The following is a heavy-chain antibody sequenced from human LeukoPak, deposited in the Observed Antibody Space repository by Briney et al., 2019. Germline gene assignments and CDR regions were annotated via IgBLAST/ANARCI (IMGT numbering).Heavy chain of an antibody. J-gene: IGHJ4*02. D-gene: IGHD3-3*01. CDR3: ARLVGNYDFYDY. Sequence: KPPETLSLTCTVSSGSISSYYWSWIRQPPGKALEWIGYIYYSGSTNYNPSLKSRVTISVDTSKNQFSLKVSSVTAADTAVYYCARLVGNYDFYDYWGQGTLVTVSS. CDR1: SGSISSYY. V-gene: IGHV4-59*08. CDR2: IYYSGST.